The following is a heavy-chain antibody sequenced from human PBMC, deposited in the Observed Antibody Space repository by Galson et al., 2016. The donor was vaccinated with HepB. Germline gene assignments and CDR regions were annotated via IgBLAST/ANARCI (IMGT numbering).Heavy chain of an antibody. CDR2: VNAGSGKT. Sequence: SVKVSCKGSGYTFTSNDMHWVRKAPGQGLEWMGWVNAGSGKTKYSQKFQGRVTITWDTSASTAYMDLSSLRSEDTAVYYCARGFPSATIDYWGQGTLVTVSS. V-gene: IGHV1-3*01. CDR1: GYTFTSND. J-gene: IGHJ4*02. D-gene: IGHD2-2*01. CDR3: ARGFPSATIDY.